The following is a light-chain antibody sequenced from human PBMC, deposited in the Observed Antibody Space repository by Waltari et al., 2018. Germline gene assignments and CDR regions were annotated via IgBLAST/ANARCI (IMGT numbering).Light chain of an antibody. J-gene: IGKJ1*01. CDR1: QSVRSRY. V-gene: IGKV3-20*01. Sequence: EIVLTQSPGTLSLSPGERGTLSCRASQSVRSRYLAWYQQKPGQAHRLLIYGASSRATGIPDRFSGSGSGTDFTLTISRLEPEDFADYYCQQYGSSPQMFGQGTKVEIK. CDR3: QQYGSSPQM. CDR2: GAS.